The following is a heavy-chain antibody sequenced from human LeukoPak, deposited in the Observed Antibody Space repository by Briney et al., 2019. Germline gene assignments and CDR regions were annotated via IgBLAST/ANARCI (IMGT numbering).Heavy chain of an antibody. CDR2: IKSDGRTT. J-gene: IGHJ4*02. CDR3: ARGYTGTQYGEVY. Sequence: QPGGSLRLFCAASGFTFNSHWMHWVRQAPGKGLVWVSRIKSDGRTTDYADSVKGRFTISRDNAKNTLYLQMNSLTADDTAVCYCARGYTGTQYGEVYWGQGTLVTVSS. D-gene: IGHD1-26*01. V-gene: IGHV3-74*01. CDR1: GFTFNSHW.